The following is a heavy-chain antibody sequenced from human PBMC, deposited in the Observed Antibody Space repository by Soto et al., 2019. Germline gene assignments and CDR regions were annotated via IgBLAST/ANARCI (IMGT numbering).Heavy chain of an antibody. CDR2: IIPIFGTA. Sequence: QVQLVQSGAEVKKPGSSVKVSCKASGGTFSSYAISWVRQAPGQGLEWMGGIIPIFGTANYAQKFQGRVTITADKSTSTAYMELSSLISAETAVYYCARGEIVVVSAAMMLVRDYYYYYGMDVWGQGTTVTVSS. D-gene: IGHD2-2*01. J-gene: IGHJ6*02. CDR3: ARGEIVVVSAAMMLVRDYYYYYGMDV. V-gene: IGHV1-69*06. CDR1: GGTFSSYA.